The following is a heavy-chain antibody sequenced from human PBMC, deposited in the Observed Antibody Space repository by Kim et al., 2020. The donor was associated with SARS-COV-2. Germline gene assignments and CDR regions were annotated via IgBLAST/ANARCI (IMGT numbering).Heavy chain of an antibody. Sequence: NPSLKSRVTISVDTSKNQFSLKLSSVTAADTAVYYGARVGDYYDSSGYPYWGQGTLVTVSS. D-gene: IGHD3-22*01. CDR3: ARVGDYYDSSGYPY. J-gene: IGHJ4*02. V-gene: IGHV4-31*02.